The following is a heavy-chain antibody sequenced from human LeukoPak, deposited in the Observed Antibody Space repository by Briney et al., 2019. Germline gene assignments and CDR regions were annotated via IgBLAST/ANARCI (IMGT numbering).Heavy chain of an antibody. Sequence: ASVKVSCKVSGYTLTELSMHWVRQAPGKGLEWMGGFDPEDGETIYAQKFQGRVTMNEDTSTDTAYMELSSLRSEDTAVYYCATDRRPLKGIAAAGPYYMDVWGKGTTVTVSS. CDR2: FDPEDGET. CDR1: GYTLTELS. V-gene: IGHV1-24*01. D-gene: IGHD6-13*01. J-gene: IGHJ6*03. CDR3: ATDRRPLKGIAAAGPYYMDV.